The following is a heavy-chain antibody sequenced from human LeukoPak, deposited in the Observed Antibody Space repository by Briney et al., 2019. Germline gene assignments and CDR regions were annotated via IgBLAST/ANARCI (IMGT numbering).Heavy chain of an antibody. Sequence: GGSLRLSCEASGFTFSNYGMNWVRQAPGKGLEWVSFTDTSGNYIYYGDSVKGRFTISRDNARNLLFLQMNGLRAEDTAVYYCARRLTYDSRAYYCLDYWGQGTLVTVSS. CDR3: ARRLTYDSRAYYCLDY. CDR2: TDTSGNYI. V-gene: IGHV3-21*06. D-gene: IGHD3-22*01. J-gene: IGHJ4*02. CDR1: GFTFSNYG.